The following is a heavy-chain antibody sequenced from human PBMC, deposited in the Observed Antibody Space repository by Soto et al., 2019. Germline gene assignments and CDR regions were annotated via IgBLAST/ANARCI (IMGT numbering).Heavy chain of an antibody. D-gene: IGHD3-9*01. V-gene: IGHV4-59*08. CDR3: ARQDDILTGVDY. CDR2: INYSGST. J-gene: IGHJ4*02. CDR1: GGSISYYY. Sequence: SETLSLTCTVSGGSISYYYWSWIRQPPGKGLEWIGYINYSGSTNYNPSLKSRVSISIATSKNHFSLKLSSVSAADTAVYYCARQDDILTGVDYWGQGTLVNVSS.